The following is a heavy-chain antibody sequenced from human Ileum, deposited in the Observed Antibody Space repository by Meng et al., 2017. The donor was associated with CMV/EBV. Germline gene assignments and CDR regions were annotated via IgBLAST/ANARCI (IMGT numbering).Heavy chain of an antibody. Sequence: GESLKISCAASGFTFSDNYMTWTRQAPGKGLEWVAYISKSGTVKYYADSVKGRFTISRDNAKNSLYLQMSSLRAEDTAVYYCARGPYGMDVWGQGTTVTVSS. J-gene: IGHJ6*02. V-gene: IGHV3-11*04. CDR1: GFTFSDNY. CDR2: ISKSGTVK. CDR3: ARGPYGMDV.